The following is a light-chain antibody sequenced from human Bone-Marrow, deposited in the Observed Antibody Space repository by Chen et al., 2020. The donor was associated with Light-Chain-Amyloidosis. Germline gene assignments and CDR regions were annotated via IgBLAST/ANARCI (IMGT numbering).Light chain of an antibody. CDR3: ATWDSSLTVWM. Sequence: QSVLTQPPSVSAAPGQKVTISCSESNSNIGINYVSWYQQLPGTSPKLLIYENKQRPSELPDRFPGSKAGTSTPLGVAGLQTGGEADYYCATWDSSLTVWMFGGGTKLTVL. CDR1: NSNIGINY. V-gene: IGLV1-51*02. CDR2: ENK. J-gene: IGLJ3*02.